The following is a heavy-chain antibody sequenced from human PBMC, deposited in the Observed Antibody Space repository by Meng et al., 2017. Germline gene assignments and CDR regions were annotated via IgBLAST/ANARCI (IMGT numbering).Heavy chain of an antibody. CDR3: ARDTRYGSGSYVDY. CDR2: IYYSGST. Sequence: SETLSLTCTVSGGSISSGGYYWSWIRQHPGKGLEWIGYIYYSGSTYYNPSLKSRVTISVDTSKNQFSLKLSSVTAADTAVYYCARDTRYGSGSYVDYWGQGTLVTVSS. D-gene: IGHD3-10*01. CDR1: GGSISSGGYY. V-gene: IGHV4-31*03. J-gene: IGHJ4*02.